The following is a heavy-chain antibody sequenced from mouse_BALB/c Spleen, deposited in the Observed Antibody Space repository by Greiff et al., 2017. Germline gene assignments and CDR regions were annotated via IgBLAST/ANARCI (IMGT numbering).Heavy chain of an antibody. J-gene: IGHJ4*01. D-gene: IGHD2-4*01. CDR2: ISSGGST. CDR1: GFTFSSYA. CDR3: ARATIITPRDTMDY. Sequence: EVMLVESGGGLVKPGGSLKLSCAASGFTFSSYAMSWVRQTPEKRLEWVASISSGGSTYYPDSVKGRFTISRDNARNILYLQMSSLRSEDTAMYYCARATIITPRDTMDYWGQGTSVTVSS. V-gene: IGHV5-6-5*01.